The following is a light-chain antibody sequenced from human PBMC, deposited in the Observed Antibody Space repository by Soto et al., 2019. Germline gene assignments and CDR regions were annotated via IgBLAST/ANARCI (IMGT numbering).Light chain of an antibody. V-gene: IGKV3-20*01. CDR1: QSVSSSY. CDR2: GAS. CDR3: QQYGSSPGT. J-gene: IGKJ1*01. Sequence: EIVLTQSPGTLSLSPGERATLSCRASQSVSSSYLAWYQQKPGQAPRLLIYGASSRATGIPDRFSGSGSGTDFTLTISRLEPEDFAVYYCQQYGSSPGTFGQGPKVDFK.